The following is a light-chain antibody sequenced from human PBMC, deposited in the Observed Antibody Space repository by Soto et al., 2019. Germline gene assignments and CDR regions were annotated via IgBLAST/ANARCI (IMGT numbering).Light chain of an antibody. CDR3: QQRSNWPSYT. CDR2: DAS. CDR1: QSVSSY. V-gene: IGKV3-11*01. J-gene: IGKJ2*01. Sequence: EIVLTQSPATLFLSPGERATLSCRASQSVSSYLAWYQQKPGQAPRLLIYDASNRATGIPARFSGSGSGTYFTLTISSLEPEDVAFYYCQQRSNWPSYTFGQGTKLEIK.